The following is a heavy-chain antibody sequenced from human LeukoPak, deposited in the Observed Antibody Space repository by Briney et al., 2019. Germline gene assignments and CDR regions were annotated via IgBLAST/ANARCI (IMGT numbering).Heavy chain of an antibody. V-gene: IGHV3-74*01. CDR3: ASSDHSFGYNYYGMDV. J-gene: IGHJ6*02. CDR1: GFTFSNSW. CDR2: INERGSST. Sequence: GGSLRLSCAASGFTFSNSWLHWVRQAPGKGLVWVSRINERGSSTSYADSVKGRFTISRDNAKNTLYLQMNNLRADDTAVYYCASSDHSFGYNYYGMDVWGQGTTVTVSS. D-gene: IGHD3-3*01.